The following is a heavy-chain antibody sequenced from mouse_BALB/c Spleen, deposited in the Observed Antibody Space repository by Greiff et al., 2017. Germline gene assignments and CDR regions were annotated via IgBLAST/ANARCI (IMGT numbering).Heavy chain of an antibody. J-gene: IGHJ1*01. D-gene: IGHD1-1*01. CDR3: AREEVAGPYYYGSGVYFDV. V-gene: IGHV1-54*01. CDR1: GYAFTNYL. Sequence: QVQLQQSGAELVRPGTSVKVSCKASGYAFTNYLIEWVKQRPGQGLEWIGVTNPGSGGTNYNEKFKGKATLTADKSSSTAYMQLSSLTSDDSAVYFCAREEVAGPYYYGSGVYFDVWGAGTTVTVSS. CDR2: TNPGSGGT.